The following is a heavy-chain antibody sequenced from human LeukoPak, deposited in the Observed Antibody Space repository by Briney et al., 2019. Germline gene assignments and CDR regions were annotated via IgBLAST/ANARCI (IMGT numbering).Heavy chain of an antibody. CDR2: IKQDGSET. D-gene: IGHD5-24*01. J-gene: IGHJ4*02. CDR1: GFTFSTYW. V-gene: IGHV3-7*01. Sequence: GGSLRLSCATSGFTFSTYWMSWVRQAPGKGLEWVANIKQDGSETYYADSVKGRFTIFRDNAKNSLYLQMDSLRVEDTAVYYCANGDGFDYWGQGTPVTVFS. CDR3: ANGDGFDY.